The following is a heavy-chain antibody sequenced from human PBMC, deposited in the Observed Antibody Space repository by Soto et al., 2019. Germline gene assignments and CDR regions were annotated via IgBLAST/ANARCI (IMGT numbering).Heavy chain of an antibody. CDR2: IYSGGST. D-gene: IGHD6-13*01. CDR1: GFTVSSNY. CDR3: ARRTAAAAFDY. V-gene: IGHV3-66*04. Sequence: EVQLVESGGGVVQPGGSLRLSCAASGFTVSSNYMTWVRQAPGKGLDWVSIIYSGGSTYYADSVKGRFTISRDNSKNTLYLQMNSLRAEDTAVYYGARRTAAAAFDYWGQGTLVTVSS. J-gene: IGHJ4*02.